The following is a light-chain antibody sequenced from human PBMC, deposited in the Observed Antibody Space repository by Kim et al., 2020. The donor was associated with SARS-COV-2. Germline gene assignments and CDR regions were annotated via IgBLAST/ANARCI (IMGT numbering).Light chain of an antibody. Sequence: GQSITISCTGTSSDVGGYNYVSWYQQHPGKAPKFMIYDVSNRPSGVSNRFSASKSGNTASLTISGLQAEDEADYYCSSYTSSSTWVFGGGTQLT. CDR2: DVS. J-gene: IGLJ3*02. CDR1: SSDVGGYNY. CDR3: SSYTSSSTWV. V-gene: IGLV2-14*03.